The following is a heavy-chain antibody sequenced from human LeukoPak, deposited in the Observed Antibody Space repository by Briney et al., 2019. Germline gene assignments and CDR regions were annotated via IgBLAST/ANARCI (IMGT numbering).Heavy chain of an antibody. Sequence: GGSLRLSCAASGFTSSDYYMSWIRQAPGKGLEWVSYISSSSSYTNYADSVKGRFTISRDNAKNSLYLQMNSLRAEDTAVYYCARLRRGVAYYFDYWGQGTLVTVSS. V-gene: IGHV3-11*06. CDR1: GFTSSDYY. CDR2: ISSSSSYT. J-gene: IGHJ4*02. CDR3: ARLRRGVAYYFDY. D-gene: IGHD2-8*02.